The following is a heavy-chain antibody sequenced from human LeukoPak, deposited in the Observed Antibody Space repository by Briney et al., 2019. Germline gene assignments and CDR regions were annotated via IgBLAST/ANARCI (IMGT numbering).Heavy chain of an antibody. CDR3: AKDLVAGSYLEYFQH. D-gene: IGHD3-10*01. CDR2: ISGSGGST. Sequence: GGSLRLSCAASGFTFSSYAMSWVRQAPGKGLEWVSAISGSGGSTYYADSVKGRFTISRDNSKNTLYLQMNSLRAEDTAVYYCAKDLVAGSYLEYFQHWGQGTLITVSS. J-gene: IGHJ1*01. V-gene: IGHV3-23*01. CDR1: GFTFSSYA.